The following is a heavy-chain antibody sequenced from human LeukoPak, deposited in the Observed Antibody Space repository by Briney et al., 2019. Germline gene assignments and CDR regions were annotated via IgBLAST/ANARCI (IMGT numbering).Heavy chain of an antibody. Sequence: GSLRLSCVASGLRFPNFAMHWVRQAPGKGLESLSVISDNGGTTSYADSVKGRFIVSRDNSKNTLFLQMSSLRPEDTAVYYCVKGGYGYTYHYNWFDHWGQGTLVTVSS. V-gene: IGHV3-64*02. CDR1: GLRFPNFA. J-gene: IGHJ5*02. D-gene: IGHD5-18*01. CDR2: ISDNGGTT. CDR3: VKGGYGYTYHYNWFDH.